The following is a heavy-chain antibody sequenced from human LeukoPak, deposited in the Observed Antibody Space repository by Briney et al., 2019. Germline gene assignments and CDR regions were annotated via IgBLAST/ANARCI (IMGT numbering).Heavy chain of an antibody. V-gene: IGHV3-30-3*01. J-gene: IGHJ4*02. CDR1: GFTFSSYA. D-gene: IGHD3-3*01. Sequence: PGRSLRLSCAASGFTFSSYAMHWVRQAPGKGLEWVAVISYDGSNKYYADSVKGRFTISRDNSKNTLYLQMNSLRAEDTAVYYCARDREEWLLMSYFDYWGQGTLVTVSS. CDR3: ARDREEWLLMSYFDY. CDR2: ISYDGSNK.